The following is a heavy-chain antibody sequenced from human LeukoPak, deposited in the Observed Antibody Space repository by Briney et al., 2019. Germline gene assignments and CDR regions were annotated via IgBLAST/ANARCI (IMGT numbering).Heavy chain of an antibody. Sequence: SSENLSLTCAGYGWAFSGYYWSWIRQPPGKGLEGIGEINHSGSTSYNPFLKSRVTISINTSKNQFSLKLSSVTAADTAVFYCARRVWFGESSHWSFDLWGRGTLVTVSS. CDR3: ARRVWFGESSHWSFDL. V-gene: IGHV4-34*01. D-gene: IGHD3-10*01. J-gene: IGHJ2*01. CDR2: INHSGST. CDR1: GWAFSGYY.